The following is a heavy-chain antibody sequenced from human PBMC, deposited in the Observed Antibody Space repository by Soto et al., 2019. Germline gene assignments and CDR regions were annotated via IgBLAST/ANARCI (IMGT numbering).Heavy chain of an antibody. Sequence: ESGGGVVQPGRSLRLSCAASGFTFSSYAMHWVRQAPGKGLEWVAVISYDGSNKYYADSVKGRFTISRDNSKNTLYLQMNSLRAEDTAVYYCARAGSTTGHDYWGQGTLVTVSS. D-gene: IGHD1-1*01. V-gene: IGHV3-30-3*01. CDR1: GFTFSSYA. J-gene: IGHJ4*02. CDR2: ISYDGSNK. CDR3: ARAGSTTGHDY.